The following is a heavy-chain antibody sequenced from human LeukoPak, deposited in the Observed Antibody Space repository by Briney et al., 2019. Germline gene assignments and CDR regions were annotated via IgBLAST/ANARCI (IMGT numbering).Heavy chain of an antibody. V-gene: IGHV3-21*01. D-gene: IGHD3-22*01. CDR3: AKAYYDSSGYSYYFDY. Sequence: GGSLRLSCAASGFTFTSHSLSWVRQAPGKGLEWVSSISGSSSYMFYADSVKGRFTISRDNAKNSLYLQMNSLRAEDTAVYYCAKAYYDSSGYSYYFDYWGQGTLVTVSS. J-gene: IGHJ4*02. CDR1: GFTFTSHS. CDR2: ISGSSSYM.